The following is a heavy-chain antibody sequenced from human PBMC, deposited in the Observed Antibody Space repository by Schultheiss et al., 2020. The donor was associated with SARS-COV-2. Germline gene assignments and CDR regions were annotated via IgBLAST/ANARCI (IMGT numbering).Heavy chain of an antibody. Sequence: GGSLRLSCAASGFTFSSYAMHWVRQAPGKGLEWVAVISYDGSNKYYADSVKGRFTISRDNSKNTLYLQMNSLRAEDTAVYYCAKDGLVRMKSDYWGQGTLVTVSS. CDR3: AKDGLVRMKSDY. CDR2: ISYDGSNK. V-gene: IGHV3-30*04. CDR1: GFTFSSYA. J-gene: IGHJ4*02. D-gene: IGHD6-19*01.